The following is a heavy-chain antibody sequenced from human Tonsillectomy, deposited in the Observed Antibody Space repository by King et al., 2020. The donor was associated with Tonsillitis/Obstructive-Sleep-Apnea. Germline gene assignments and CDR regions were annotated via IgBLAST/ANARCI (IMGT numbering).Heavy chain of an antibody. V-gene: IGHV4-39*01. CDR3: ARPKSAYSSGWYGGQWFDP. CDR1: GGSISSSSYY. J-gene: IGHJ5*02. D-gene: IGHD6-19*01. Sequence: QLQESGPGLVKPSETLSLTCTVSGGSISSSSYYWGWIRHPPGKGLEWIGSIYYSGSTYYNPSLKSRVTISVDTSKNQFSLKLSAVTAADTAVYYFARPKSAYSSGWYGGQWFDPWGQGTLVTVSS. CDR2: IYYSGST.